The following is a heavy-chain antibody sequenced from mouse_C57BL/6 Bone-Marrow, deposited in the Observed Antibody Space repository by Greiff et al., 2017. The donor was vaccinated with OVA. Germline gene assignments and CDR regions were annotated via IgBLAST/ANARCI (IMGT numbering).Heavy chain of an antibody. CDR3: ARDVVEGYYVPFDY. V-gene: IGHV5-4*01. Sequence: EVKLVESGGGLVKPGGSLKLSCAASGFTFSSYAMSWVRQTPEKRLEWVATISDGGSYTYYPDNVKGRFTISRDNAKNNLYLQMRHLKSEDTAMYYCARDVVEGYYVPFDYWGQGTTLTVSS. CDR1: GFTFSSYA. D-gene: IGHD2-3*01. J-gene: IGHJ2*01. CDR2: ISDGGSYT.